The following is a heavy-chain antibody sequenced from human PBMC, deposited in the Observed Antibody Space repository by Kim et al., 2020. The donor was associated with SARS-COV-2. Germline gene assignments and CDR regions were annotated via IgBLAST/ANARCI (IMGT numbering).Heavy chain of an antibody. Sequence: LSVTCAASGFTFSSYAMSWVRQAPGKGLEWVSAISGSGGSKYYPDSVKGRFTISRDNSKNTLYLQMKSLRAEDTAVYYFAKGRYAGNSGWFDPWGQGTLVTVSS. CDR2: ISGSGGSK. D-gene: IGHD6-13*01. V-gene: IGHV3-23*01. CDR3: AKGRYAGNSGWFDP. CDR1: GFTFSSYA. J-gene: IGHJ5*02.